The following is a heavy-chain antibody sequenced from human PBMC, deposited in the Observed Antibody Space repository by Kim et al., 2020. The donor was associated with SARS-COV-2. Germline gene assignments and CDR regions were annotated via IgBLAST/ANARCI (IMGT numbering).Heavy chain of an antibody. V-gene: IGHV3-30*18. J-gene: IGHJ4*02. CDR3: AKDSRNYYGTSVFLGIMGD. CDR1: GFTFSNYG. Sequence: GGSLRLSCAASGFTFSNYGMHWVRQAPGKGLEWVAFISFDGGNKYYADSVRGRFNISRDNSKNTLFVQMNSLRAEDTAVYYCAKDSRNYYGTSVFLGIMGDWGQGTLVPVSS. CDR2: ISFDGGNK. D-gene: IGHD3-22*01.